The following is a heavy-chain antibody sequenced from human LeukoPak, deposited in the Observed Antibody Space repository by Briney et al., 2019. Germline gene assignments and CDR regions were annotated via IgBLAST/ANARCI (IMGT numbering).Heavy chain of an antibody. CDR3: VRYYYDSGTAKGYFQH. V-gene: IGHV4-59*01. Sequence: WETLSLTCAVSGGSLSSYDWSWIRQPPGAGPEWIGYIYYTGSTNYNPSLKSRVTISLDSSTNQFSLNLNSLTTADTAVYYCVRYYYDSGTAKGYFQHWGQGTLVTVSS. J-gene: IGHJ1*01. CDR2: IYYTGST. D-gene: IGHD3-10*01. CDR1: GGSLSSYD.